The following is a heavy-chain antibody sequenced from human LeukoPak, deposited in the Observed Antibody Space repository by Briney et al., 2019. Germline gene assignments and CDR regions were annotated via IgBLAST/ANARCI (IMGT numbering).Heavy chain of an antibody. J-gene: IGHJ4*02. CDR3: ARLDSGSNPATIDY. CDR1: GYSISSGYY. D-gene: IGHD1-26*01. Sequence: SETLSLTCTVSGYSISSGYYWGWIRQPPGKGLEWIGYIYYSGSTNYNPSFKSRVTISVDTSKNQFSLKLSSVTTADTAVYYCARLDSGSNPATIDYWGQGTLVTVSS. CDR2: IYYSGST. V-gene: IGHV4-61*01.